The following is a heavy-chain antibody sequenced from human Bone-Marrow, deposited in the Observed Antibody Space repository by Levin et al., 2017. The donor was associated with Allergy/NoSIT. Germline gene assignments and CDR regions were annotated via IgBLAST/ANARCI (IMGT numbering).Heavy chain of an antibody. V-gene: IGHV4-61*01. CDR1: GASVNSGSNY. J-gene: IGHJ6*03. CDR3: ARDLDYYYYMDV. CDR2: IDYSGST. Sequence: SETLSLTCTVSGASVNSGSNYWSWIRQSPGTGLEWIGYIDYSGSTIYNPSLRSRVTISADTSKNQFSLNLSSVTAADTAVYYCARDLDYYYYMDVWGKGTTVTVSS.